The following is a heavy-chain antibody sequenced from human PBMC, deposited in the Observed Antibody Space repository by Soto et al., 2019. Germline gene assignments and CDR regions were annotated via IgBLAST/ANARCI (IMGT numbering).Heavy chain of an antibody. CDR3: AKVVGYCSSTSSPTQGGWFDP. V-gene: IGHV3-23*01. CDR1: GFTISSYA. Sequence: VGTLRLSCTVSGFTISSYAMSWVRQSPGKGLEWVSAISGSGGSTYYADAVKGQFTISRDNAKITLYLQMNSLRAEDTAVYYCAKVVGYCSSTSSPTQGGWFDPWGQGTLVTVSS. J-gene: IGHJ5*02. CDR2: ISGSGGST. D-gene: IGHD2-2*01.